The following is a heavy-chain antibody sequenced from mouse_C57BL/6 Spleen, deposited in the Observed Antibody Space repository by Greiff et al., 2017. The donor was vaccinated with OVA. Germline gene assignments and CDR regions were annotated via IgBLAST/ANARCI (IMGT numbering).Heavy chain of an antibody. CDR3: ARFVLLPYYFDY. D-gene: IGHD1-1*01. V-gene: IGHV1-76*01. CDR1: GYTFTDYY. CDR2: IYPGSGNT. J-gene: IGHJ2*01. Sequence: QVQLQQSGAELVRPGASVKLSCKASGYTFTDYYINWVKQRPGQGLEWIARIYPGSGNTYYNEKFKGKATLTAEKSSSTAYMQLTSLTSEDSAVYFCARFVLLPYYFDYWGQGTTLTVSS.